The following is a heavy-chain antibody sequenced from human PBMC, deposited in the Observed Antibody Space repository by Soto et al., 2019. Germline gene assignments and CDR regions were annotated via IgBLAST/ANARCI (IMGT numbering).Heavy chain of an antibody. Sequence: QLQLQESGPGLVKPSETLSLTCTVSGGSISSRGYYWGWIRQPPGKGLEWIGTIYYSGSTYYNPSIKSRVTISVDTSKSQVSLKLSSVTAADTAVYYCATSNWFDPWGQGTLVTVSS. CDR1: GGSISSRGYY. J-gene: IGHJ5*02. CDR2: IYYSGST. V-gene: IGHV4-39*01. CDR3: ATSNWFDP.